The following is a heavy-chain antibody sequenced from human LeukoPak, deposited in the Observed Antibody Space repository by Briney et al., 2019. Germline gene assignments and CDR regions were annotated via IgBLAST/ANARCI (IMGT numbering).Heavy chain of an antibody. CDR3: ARDSSSWYLWHYYYYMDV. J-gene: IGHJ6*03. D-gene: IGHD6-13*01. CDR1: GYTFTSYG. CDR2: ISAYNGNT. Sequence: ASVKVSCKASGYTFTSYGISWVRQAPGQGLEWMGWISAYNGNTNYAQKLQGRVTMTTDTSTSTAYMELRSLRSDDTAVYYCARDSSSWYLWHYYYYMDVWGKGTTVTVSS. V-gene: IGHV1-18*01.